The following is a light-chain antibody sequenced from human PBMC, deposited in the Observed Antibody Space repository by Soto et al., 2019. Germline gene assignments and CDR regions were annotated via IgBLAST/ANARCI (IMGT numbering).Light chain of an antibody. V-gene: IGKV1-5*01. CDR3: QQYYRSSIT. Sequence: DIQMTQSPSTLSAPVGDRVTISFRASQSLNNYLAWYQQKPGKAPKLLIYDASTLERGVPSRFSGTGSGTESTLTISSLQPDDFATYYCQQYYRSSITFGQGTRLEI. CDR2: DAS. J-gene: IGKJ5*01. CDR1: QSLNNY.